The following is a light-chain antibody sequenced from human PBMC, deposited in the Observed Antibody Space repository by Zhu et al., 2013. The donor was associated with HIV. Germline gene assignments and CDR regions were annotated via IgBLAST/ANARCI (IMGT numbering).Light chain of an antibody. J-gene: IGKJ2*03. V-gene: IGKV3-11*01. CDR1: QSIGNF. CDR2: DAS. Sequence: VLTQSPATLSLSPGDRATLSCRASQSIGNFLAWYQQRPGQAPRLLIYDASKRANGIPARFSGSGSETDFTLSISNLKTEDFAVYYCQQRSSWPSNSFGPGTRVE. CDR3: QQRSSWPSNS.